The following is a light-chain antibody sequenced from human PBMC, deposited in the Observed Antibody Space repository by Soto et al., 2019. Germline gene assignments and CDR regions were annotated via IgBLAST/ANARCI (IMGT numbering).Light chain of an antibody. V-gene: IGLV2-8*01. CDR1: SSDVGGYNY. CDR3: TSYAGSNIWV. Sequence: QSALTQPPSASGSPGQSVTISCTGTSSDVGGYNYVSWYQQYPGKAPKLMIYEVSKRPSGVPDRFSGSKSGKAASLTVSGLHPEDEDDYYCTSYAGSNIWVFGGGTKLTVL. CDR2: EVS. J-gene: IGLJ3*02.